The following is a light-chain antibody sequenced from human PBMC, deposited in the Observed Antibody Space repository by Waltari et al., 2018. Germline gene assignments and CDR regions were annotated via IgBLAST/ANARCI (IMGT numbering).Light chain of an antibody. V-gene: IGKV1-5*03. J-gene: IGKJ1*01. CDR1: ESLSIW. CDR3: QQYKTSPWT. CDR2: EAS. Sequence: DIQVTQSPSTLSASVGDRVTITCRASESLSIWFAWFQQKPGKAPNLLIYEASTLESGVPSRFSGSASGTEFTLTTSSLQPDDRATYDCQQYKTSPWTFGRGTKVEIE.